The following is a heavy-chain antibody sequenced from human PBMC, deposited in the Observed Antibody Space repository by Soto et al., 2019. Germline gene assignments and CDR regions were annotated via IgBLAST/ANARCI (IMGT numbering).Heavy chain of an antibody. D-gene: IGHD6-13*01. J-gene: IGHJ4*02. CDR1: GGSISSYY. CDR2: IYYSGST. Sequence: PSETLSLTCTVSGGSISSYYWSWIRQPPGKGLEWIGYIYYSGSTNYNPSLKSRVTISVDTSKNQFSLKLSSVTAADTAVYYCAHVYWAASGTRYYLDHWGQGTLVTVSS. V-gene: IGHV4-59*01. CDR3: AHVYWAASGTRYYLDH.